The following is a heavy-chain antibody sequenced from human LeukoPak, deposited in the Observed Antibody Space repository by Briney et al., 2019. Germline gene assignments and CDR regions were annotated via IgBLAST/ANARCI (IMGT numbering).Heavy chain of an antibody. Sequence: SGPALVKPTQTLTLTCTFSGFSLSTSGMCVSWIRQPPGKALEWLALIDWDDDKYYSTSLKTRLTISKDTSKNQVVLTMTNMDPVDTATYYCARTLRDYYDSSGYYLDYWGQGTLVTVSS. CDR3: ARTLRDYYDSSGYYLDY. CDR2: IDWDDDK. D-gene: IGHD3-22*01. CDR1: GFSLSTSGMC. V-gene: IGHV2-70*01. J-gene: IGHJ4*02.